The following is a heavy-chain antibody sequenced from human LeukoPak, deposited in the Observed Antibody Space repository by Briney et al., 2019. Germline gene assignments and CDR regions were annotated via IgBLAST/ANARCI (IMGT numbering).Heavy chain of an antibody. Sequence: PSETLSLTCTVSGGSISSVDYYWSWIRQPPGKGLEWIGYIYYSGSTYYNPSLKSRVTISVDTSKNQFSLKLSSVTAADTAVYYCARVMGTSWFDSWGQGTLVTVSS. V-gene: IGHV4-30-4*01. CDR1: GGSISSVDYY. D-gene: IGHD7-27*01. CDR2: IYYSGST. CDR3: ARVMGTSWFDS. J-gene: IGHJ5*01.